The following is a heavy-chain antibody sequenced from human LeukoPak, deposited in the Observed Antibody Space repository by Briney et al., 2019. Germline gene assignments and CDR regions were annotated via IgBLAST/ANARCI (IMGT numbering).Heavy chain of an antibody. CDR1: GYTFTDHA. V-gene: IGHV7-4-1*02. Sequence: GASVKVSCKASGYTFTDHAIKWVRQAPGQGLEYMGWINTNTGNPTYAQAFTGRIVFSLDTSVSTAYLQIRSLKAEDTAVYFCARRSMVQHLDVWGKGTTVIVSS. CDR2: INTNTGNP. J-gene: IGHJ6*04. CDR3: ARRSMVQHLDV. D-gene: IGHD3-10*01.